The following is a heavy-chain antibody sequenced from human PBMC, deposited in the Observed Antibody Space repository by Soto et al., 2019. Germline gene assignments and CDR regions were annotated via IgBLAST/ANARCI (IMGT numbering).Heavy chain of an antibody. Sequence: GGSLRLSCAASGFTFSNAWMSWVRQAPGKGLEWVGRIKSKTDGGTTDYAAPVKCRFTISRDDSKNTLYLQMNSLKTEDTAVYYCTTLHPDYYDSSGYYYYYGMDVWGQGTTVTVSS. CDR3: TTLHPDYYDSSGYYYYYGMDV. CDR1: GFTFSNAW. J-gene: IGHJ6*02. V-gene: IGHV3-15*01. CDR2: IKSKTDGGTT. D-gene: IGHD3-22*01.